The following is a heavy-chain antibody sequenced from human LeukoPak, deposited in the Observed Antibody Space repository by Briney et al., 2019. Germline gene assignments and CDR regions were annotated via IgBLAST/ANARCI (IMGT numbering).Heavy chain of an antibody. CDR3: ARSGCGYWDS. J-gene: IGHJ4*02. CDR2: INGDGSTT. Sequence: GGSLRLSCAASGFTFSASWMHWVRQAPGKGLVWVSRINGDGSTTDYADSVKGRFTISRDNAKNTLYLQMNSLRAEDTAVYYCARSGCGYWDSWGQGTLVTVSS. D-gene: IGHD5-12*01. CDR1: GFTFSASW. V-gene: IGHV3-74*01.